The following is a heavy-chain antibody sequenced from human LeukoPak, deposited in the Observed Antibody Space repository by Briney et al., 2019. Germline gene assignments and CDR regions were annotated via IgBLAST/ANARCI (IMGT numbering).Heavy chain of an antibody. D-gene: IGHD2-2*01. CDR3: ARDLNGLVVEIPAGKMDD. Sequence: PSETLSLTCSVSGHSIRSGYSWGWIRQRPGKGLGWVGTMFQNGTAYYNPSLKSRVNTSIDTSKNQFSLDLTSVAVSDSALSDCARDLNGLVVEIPAGKMDDWGKGALVTVSS. CDR2: MFQNGTA. J-gene: IGHJ4*01. V-gene: IGHV4-38-2*02. CDR1: GHSIRSGYS.